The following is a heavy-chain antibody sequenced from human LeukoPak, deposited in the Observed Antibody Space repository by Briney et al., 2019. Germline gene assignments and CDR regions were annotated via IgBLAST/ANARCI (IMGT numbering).Heavy chain of an antibody. D-gene: IGHD3-22*01. CDR3: ARALASYCDPYFDS. CDR1: GGSINSGRYY. J-gene: IGHJ4*02. Sequence: SETLSLTCTVSGGSINSGRYYWSWIRQHPGKGLEWIGYIYYSENTFYHPSLRGRVTISVDTSKNQFSLRLSSVTAADTAVYYCARALASYCDPYFDSWGQGTLVTVTS. V-gene: IGHV4-31*03. CDR2: IYYSENT.